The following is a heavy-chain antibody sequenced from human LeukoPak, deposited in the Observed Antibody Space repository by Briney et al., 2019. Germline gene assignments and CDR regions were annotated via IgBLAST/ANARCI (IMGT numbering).Heavy chain of an antibody. CDR2: ISYDGSNE. CDR3: AKDPNRYDSSIYYCAY. Sequence: PGGSLRLSCAASGFTFSSYVMHWVRRAPGKGLEWVAIISYDGSNEYYADSVKGRFTTSRDNSKNTLYLHMNRLRAEDTAVYYCAKDPNRYDSSIYYCAYWGQGTLVTVSS. J-gene: IGHJ4*02. D-gene: IGHD3-22*01. CDR1: GFTFSSYV. V-gene: IGHV3-30*04.